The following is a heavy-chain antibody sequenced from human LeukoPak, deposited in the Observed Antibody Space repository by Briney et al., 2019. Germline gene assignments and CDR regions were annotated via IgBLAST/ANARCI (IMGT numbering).Heavy chain of an antibody. CDR2: IWYDGSNK. D-gene: IGHD5-12*01. Sequence: GGSLRLSCAASGFTFSSYGMHWVRQAPGKGLEWVAVIWYDGSNKYYADSVKGRFTISRDNSKNTLYLQMNSLRAEDTAVYYCAKRDIVATRGYYYYGMDVWGQGTTVTVSS. CDR1: GFTFSSYG. V-gene: IGHV3-30*02. CDR3: AKRDIVATRGYYYYGMDV. J-gene: IGHJ6*02.